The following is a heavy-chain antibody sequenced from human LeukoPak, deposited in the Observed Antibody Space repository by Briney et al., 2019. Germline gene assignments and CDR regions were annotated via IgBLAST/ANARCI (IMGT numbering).Heavy chain of an antibody. CDR2: IYYSGST. J-gene: IGHJ4*02. CDR1: GGSISSSSYY. Sequence: SETLSLICTVSGGSISSSSYYWGWIRQPPGKGLEWIGSIYYSGSTYYNPSLKSRVTISVDTSKNQFSLKLSSVTAADTAVYYCARLEISGYSSSSPPIDYWGQGTLVTVSS. D-gene: IGHD6-6*01. CDR3: ARLEISGYSSSSPPIDY. V-gene: IGHV4-39*01.